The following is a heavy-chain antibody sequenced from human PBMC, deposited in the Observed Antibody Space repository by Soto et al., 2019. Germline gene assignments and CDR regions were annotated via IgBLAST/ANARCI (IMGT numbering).Heavy chain of an antibody. CDR2: IYHIGSP. Sequence: TLSLTCTVSGRPVSSGGYYWTWIRQLPGEGLEWIGYIYHIGSPSYNPSLKSRLSMSLDTSKNQFSLNLTSVTAADTALYYCARCSLVVVPAPGFDPWGRGTLVTVSS. CDR1: GRPVSSGGYY. CDR3: ARCSLVVVPAPGFDP. J-gene: IGHJ5*02. D-gene: IGHD2-2*01. V-gene: IGHV4-31*03.